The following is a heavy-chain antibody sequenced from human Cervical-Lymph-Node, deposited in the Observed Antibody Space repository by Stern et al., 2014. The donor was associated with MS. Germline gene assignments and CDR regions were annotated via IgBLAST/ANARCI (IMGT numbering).Heavy chain of an antibody. CDR2: INPSGSTT. V-gene: IGHV1-46*01. CDR3: ASDSSGYDGFDI. J-gene: IGHJ3*02. CDR1: GDTVIRSY. D-gene: IGHD3-3*01. Sequence: QMQLVQSGAVVKKPGSSVKISCEASGDTVIRSYMHWVRQAPGQGLEWLGLINPSGSTTVYAQPFQGRVTLTRDTSPTAVYMELSNLRSGDTAVYYCASDSSGYDGFDIWGQGTLVTVSS.